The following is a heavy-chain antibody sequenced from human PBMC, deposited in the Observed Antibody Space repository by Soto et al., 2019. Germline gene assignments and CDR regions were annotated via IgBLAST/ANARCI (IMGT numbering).Heavy chain of an antibody. CDR1: GFTFSSYA. D-gene: IGHD2-15*01. Sequence: GGSLRLSCAASGFTFSSYAMHWVRQAPGKGLEWVAVISYDGSNKYYADSVKGRFTISRDNSKNTLYLQMSSLRAEDTAVYYCVKDRGIFPRRLDYWGQGTLVTVSS. J-gene: IGHJ4*02. CDR3: VKDRGIFPRRLDY. CDR2: ISYDGSNK. V-gene: IGHV3-30*14.